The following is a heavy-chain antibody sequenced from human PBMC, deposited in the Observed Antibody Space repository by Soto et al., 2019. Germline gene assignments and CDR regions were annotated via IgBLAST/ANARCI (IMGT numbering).Heavy chain of an antibody. V-gene: IGHV1-18*01. CDR3: ARVLRFLEWKPDFDY. CDR2: ISAYNGNT. D-gene: IGHD3-3*01. Sequence: QVPLVQSGAEVKKPGASVKVSCKASGYTFTSYGISWVRQAPGQGLEWMGWISAYNGNTNYAQKLQGRVTMTTDTSTSTAYMELRSLRSDDTAVYYCARVLRFLEWKPDFDYGGQGTLVTVSS. CDR1: GYTFTSYG. J-gene: IGHJ4*02.